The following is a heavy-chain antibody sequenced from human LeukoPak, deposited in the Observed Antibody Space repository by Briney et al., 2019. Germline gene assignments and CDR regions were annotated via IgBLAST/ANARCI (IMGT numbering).Heavy chain of an antibody. D-gene: IGHD2-2*01. CDR1: GGSFSGYY. V-gene: IGHV4-34*01. Sequence: SETLPLTCAVYGGSFSGYYWSWIRQPPGKGLEWIGEINHSGSTNYNPSLKSRVTISVDTSKNQFSLKLSSVTAADTAVYYCARDCSSTSCTVYYFDYWGQGTLVTVSS. J-gene: IGHJ4*02. CDR2: INHSGST. CDR3: ARDCSSTSCTVYYFDY.